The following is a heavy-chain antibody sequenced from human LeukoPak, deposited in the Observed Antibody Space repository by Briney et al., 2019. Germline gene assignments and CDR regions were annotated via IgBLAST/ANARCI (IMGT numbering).Heavy chain of an antibody. V-gene: IGHV3-53*01. CDR1: GFTFSSYE. J-gene: IGHJ4*02. CDR3: ARESRREGYGFDY. D-gene: IGHD5-18*01. Sequence: GGSLRLSCAASGFTFSSYEMNWVRQAPGKGLEWVSILYSGGNSYYADSVKGRFTISRDNSKNTLYLQMKSLRAEDTAVYYCARESRREGYGFDYWGQGTLVTVSS. CDR2: LYSGGNS.